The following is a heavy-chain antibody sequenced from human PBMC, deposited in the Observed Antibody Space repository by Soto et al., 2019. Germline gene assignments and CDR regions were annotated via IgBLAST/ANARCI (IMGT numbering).Heavy chain of an antibody. J-gene: IGHJ5*02. CDR1: GDSMGSGDYY. CDR3: SRGSTYYGFLT. CDR2: IYDIGTT. D-gene: IGHD3-10*01. V-gene: IGHV4-30-4*01. Sequence: QVQLQESGPGLVKPSQTLSLTCTVSGDSMGSGDYYWTWIRQPPGKGLEWIGYIYDIGTTFYNPSLESRVNISIDTSKNHFSPRLTSVTAADTAVYYCSRGSTYYGFLTWGQGTLVTVSS.